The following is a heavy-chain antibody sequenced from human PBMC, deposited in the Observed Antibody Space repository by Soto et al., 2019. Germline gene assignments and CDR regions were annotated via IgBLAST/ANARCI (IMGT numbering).Heavy chain of an antibody. CDR2: IYSAGST. Sequence: GGSLRLSCAVSGLTVSRTQMSWVRQAPGKGLQWVSVIYSAGSTSYANAVKGRFAISRDMSEYKIFLELNGLTVDDTAVYYCAMAGEPYYSSCIFFNYWRRGPVGTVSS. CDR1: GLTVSRTQ. J-gene: IGHJ4*01. CDR3: AMAGEPYYSSCIFFNY. D-gene: IGHD6-6*01. V-gene: IGHV3-53*01.